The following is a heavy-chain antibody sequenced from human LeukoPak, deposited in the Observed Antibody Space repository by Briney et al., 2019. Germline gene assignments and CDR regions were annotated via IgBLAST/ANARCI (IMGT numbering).Heavy chain of an antibody. CDR1: GFTFSDYY. V-gene: IGHV3-11*04. CDR2: ISSSGSTI. CDR3: ARVHSNYWKLRSLFWDY. D-gene: IGHD4-11*01. Sequence: GGSLRLSCAASGFTFSDYYMSWIRQAPGKGLEWVSYISSSGSTIYYADSVKGRFTISRDNAKNSLYLQMNSLRAEDTAVYYCARVHSNYWKLRSLFWDYWGRGTLVTVSS. J-gene: IGHJ2*01.